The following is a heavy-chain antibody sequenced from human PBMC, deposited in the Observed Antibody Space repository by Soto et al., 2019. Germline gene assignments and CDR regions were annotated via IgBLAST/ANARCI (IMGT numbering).Heavy chain of an antibody. Sequence: SETLSLTCGASGADISDFSWSWSRQPAGKGLEWLGRITINGNTQKNPSFKSRVTMSIDTSRNHFSLNLQSATAADTALYYCARETGENWTCEDHWGPGTLVTVSS. CDR3: ARETGENWTCEDH. D-gene: IGHD7-27*01. J-gene: IGHJ4*02. CDR2: ITINGNT. CDR1: GADISDFS. V-gene: IGHV4-4*07.